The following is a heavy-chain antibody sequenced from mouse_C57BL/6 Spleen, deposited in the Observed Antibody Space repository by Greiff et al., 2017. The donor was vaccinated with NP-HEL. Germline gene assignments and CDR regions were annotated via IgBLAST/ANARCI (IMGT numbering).Heavy chain of an antibody. J-gene: IGHJ1*03. V-gene: IGHV7-3*01. CDR3: VRYKDGYYWYFDV. D-gene: IGHD2-3*01. CDR1: GFTFTDYY. CDR2: IRNKANGYTT. Sequence: DVMLVESGGGLVQPGGSLSLSCAASGFTFTDYYMSWVRQPPGKALEWLGFIRNKANGYTTEYSASVKGRFTISRDNSQSILYLQMNALRAEDSATYYCVRYKDGYYWYFDVWGTGTTVTVSS.